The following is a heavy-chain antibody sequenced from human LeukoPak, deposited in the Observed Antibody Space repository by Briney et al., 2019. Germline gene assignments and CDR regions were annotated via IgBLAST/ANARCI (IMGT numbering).Heavy chain of an antibody. J-gene: IGHJ5*02. D-gene: IGHD5-24*01. V-gene: IGHV4-39*01. CDR1: GGSISSSSYY. Sequence: SETLSLTRTVSGGSISSSSYYWGWIRQPPGKGLEWIGSFYYSGSTYYYPSLKSRVTISVDTSKNQFSLKLSSVTAADTAVYYCARQIRDGFNPDWFDPWGQGTLVIVSS. CDR3: ARQIRDGFNPDWFDP. CDR2: FYYSGST.